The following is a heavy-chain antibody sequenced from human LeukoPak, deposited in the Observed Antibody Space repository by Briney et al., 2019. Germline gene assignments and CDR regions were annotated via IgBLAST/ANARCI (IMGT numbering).Heavy chain of an antibody. CDR3: ARYTEYYFDY. V-gene: IGHV3-7*01. D-gene: IGHD2-2*02. J-gene: IGHJ4*02. CDR2: IKQDGNEK. CDR1: GFTFSSYW. Sequence: GGSLRVSCAASGFTFSSYWMNWVRQAPGKGLEWVANIKQDGNEKYYVDSVKGRFTISRDNAKNSLYLQMNSLRAEDTAVYYCARYTEYYFDYWGQGTLVTVSS.